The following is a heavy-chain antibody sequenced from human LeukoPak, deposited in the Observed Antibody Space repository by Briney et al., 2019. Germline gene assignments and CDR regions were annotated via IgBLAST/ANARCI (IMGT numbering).Heavy chain of an antibody. Sequence: GGSLRLSCAASGFTFSNYWMRWVRQAPGKRLEGVANIKEDGSEKHYVDSMKGRFTSSRDNDKNLLYRQMNSLRAEDTGVYYCARDSAKGGSKVVVGATDYWGQGTLVTVSS. CDR2: IKEDGSEK. V-gene: IGHV3-7*01. CDR3: ARDSAKGGSKVVVGATDY. J-gene: IGHJ4*02. CDR1: GFTFSNYW. D-gene: IGHD1-26*01.